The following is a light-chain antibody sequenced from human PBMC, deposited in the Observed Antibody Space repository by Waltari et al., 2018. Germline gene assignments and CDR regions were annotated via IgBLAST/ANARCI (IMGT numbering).Light chain of an antibody. CDR1: RSDIGAHNY. Sequence: QSALTQPASVSGSPGQSITISFTGTRSDIGAHNYVSWYQEHPGKAPKLMVYEVSNRPSGVSNRFSGSKSGNTASLTISGLQAEDEADYYCSSYISSTTPYVFGTGTKVTVL. V-gene: IGLV2-14*01. CDR2: EVS. J-gene: IGLJ1*01. CDR3: SSYISSTTPYV.